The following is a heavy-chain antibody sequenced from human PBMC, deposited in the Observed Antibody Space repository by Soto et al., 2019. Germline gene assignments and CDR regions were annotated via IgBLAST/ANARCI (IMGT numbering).Heavy chain of an antibody. D-gene: IGHD3-10*01. J-gene: IGHJ6*02. CDR3: ARKYLPYYGSGSPYGMDV. Sequence: PSETLSRTSGGYGGPFSGYYWSLVGQPPGPGLEWIGEVNHSGSTNYNPSLKSRVTISVDTSKNQFSLKLSSVTAADTALYYCARKYLPYYGSGSPYGMDVWGQGTTVTVSS. CDR1: GGPFSGYY. V-gene: IGHV4-34*01. CDR2: VNHSGST.